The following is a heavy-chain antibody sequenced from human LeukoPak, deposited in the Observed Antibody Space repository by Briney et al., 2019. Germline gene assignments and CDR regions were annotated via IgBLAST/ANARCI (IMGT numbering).Heavy chain of an antibody. CDR1: GYTFTSYG. D-gene: IGHD2-2*01. V-gene: IGHV1-18*01. CDR3: ARGYCSSTTCYYYYYMDV. Sequence: GASVNDSCKASGYTFTSYGISWVRQAPGQGLEWMGWISAYNGNTNYAQKLQGRVTMTTDTSTSTAYMELRSLRSDDTAVYYCARGYCSSTTCYYYYYMDVWGKGTTVTVSS. J-gene: IGHJ6*03. CDR2: ISAYNGNT.